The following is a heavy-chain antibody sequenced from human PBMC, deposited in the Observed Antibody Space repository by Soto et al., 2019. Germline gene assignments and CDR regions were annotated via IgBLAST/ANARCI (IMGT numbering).Heavy chain of an antibody. CDR3: ARRERAAGTDWWFDA. CDR1: GGSISSSSFH. V-gene: IGHV4-39*01. D-gene: IGHD6-13*01. Sequence: QLQLQESGPGLVKPSETLSLTCTVSGGSISSSSFHWGWIRQPPGKGLEWIGSIYYSGSTYYSPSLKSRVTRSVDTAKNQFSLKLSSVTAADTAVYYCARRERAAGTDWWFDAWGQGTLVTVSS. CDR2: IYYSGST. J-gene: IGHJ5*02.